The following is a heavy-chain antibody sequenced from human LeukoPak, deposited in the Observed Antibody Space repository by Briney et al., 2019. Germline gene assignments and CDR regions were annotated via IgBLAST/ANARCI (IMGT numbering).Heavy chain of an antibody. J-gene: IGHJ6*03. CDR3: GRDGFQERRHYYYMDV. CDR1: GDSIDSGSYF. Sequence: SQTLSLTCAVSGDSIDSGSYFWSWIRQPAGKGLEWIGGCYSRGSTKYNPSLKSRITILVDTSKNQFSLSLSSVTAADTAVYYCGRDGFQERRHYYYMDVWGKGTTVIVSS. V-gene: IGHV4-61*02. CDR2: CYSRGST. D-gene: IGHD1-1*01.